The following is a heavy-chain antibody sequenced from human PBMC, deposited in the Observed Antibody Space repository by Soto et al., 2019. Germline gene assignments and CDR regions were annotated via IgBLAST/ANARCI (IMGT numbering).Heavy chain of an antibody. D-gene: IGHD3-22*01. CDR3: ARGRGIVVRPPGAGHDYYMDV. Sequence: QMQLVESGGGLVKPGESLRLSCVASGFTFSRYYMSWIRQAPGKGLEWVSYITTSGSPSYYADSVRGRFTIFRDNAENLIFLQMNHLRAEDTAIYYCARGRGIVVRPPGAGHDYYMDVWGKGTRVTDSS. V-gene: IGHV3-11*01. J-gene: IGHJ6*03. CDR2: ITTSGSPS. CDR1: GFTFSRYY.